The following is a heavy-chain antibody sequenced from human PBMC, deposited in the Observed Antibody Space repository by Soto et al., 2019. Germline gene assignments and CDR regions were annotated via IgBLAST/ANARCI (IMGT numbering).Heavy chain of an antibody. D-gene: IGHD6-6*01. CDR2: ILPIFGTA. CDR1: GGTFSSYA. Sequence: QVQLVQSGAEVKKPGSSVKVSCKASGGTFSSYAISWVRQAPGQGLEWMGGILPIFGTANYAQKFQGRVTMTADESTSTAYMELSRLRSEDTAVYDCARDLEYSRSGNWFDPWGQGTLVTVSS. V-gene: IGHV1-69*01. CDR3: ARDLEYSRSGNWFDP. J-gene: IGHJ5*02.